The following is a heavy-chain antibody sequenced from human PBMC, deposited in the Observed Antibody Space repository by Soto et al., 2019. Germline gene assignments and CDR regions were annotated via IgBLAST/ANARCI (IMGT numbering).Heavy chain of an antibody. CDR1: GFTFSSYW. V-gene: IGHV3-7*01. D-gene: IGHD2-15*01. CDR3: ARHIFCGRDSYYSFTFDI. J-gene: IGHJ3*02. Sequence: EVQLVESGGGLVQPGGSLRLSCAASGFTFSSYWMSWVRQAPGKGLEWVANIKQDGSEKYYVDSVKGRFTISRDNAKNSRYLQMNSLRAEDTAVYYCARHIFCGRDSYYSFTFDIWGQGTMVTVSS. CDR2: IKQDGSEK.